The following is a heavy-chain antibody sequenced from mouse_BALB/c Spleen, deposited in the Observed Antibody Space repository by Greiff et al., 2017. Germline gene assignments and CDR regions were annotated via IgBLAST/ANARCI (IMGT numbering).Heavy chain of an antibody. J-gene: IGHJ2*01. Sequence: QVQLQQSGAELVRPGVSVKISCKGSGYTFTDYAMHWVKQSHAKSLEWIGVISTYYGDASYNQKFKGKATMTVDKSSSTAYMELARLTSEDSAIYYCARNWDVGYFDYWGQGTTLTVSS. CDR1: GYTFTDYA. D-gene: IGHD4-1*01. V-gene: IGHV1S137*01. CDR2: ISTYYGDA. CDR3: ARNWDVGYFDY.